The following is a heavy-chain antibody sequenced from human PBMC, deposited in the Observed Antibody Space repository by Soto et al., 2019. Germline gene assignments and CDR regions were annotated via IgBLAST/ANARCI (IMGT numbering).Heavy chain of an antibody. D-gene: IGHD2-21*01. CDR2: IYYSGST. CDR3: AASCVACGGFNYYGMDV. J-gene: IGHJ6*02. V-gene: IGHV4-31*01. CDR1: GGSISSGGHY. Sequence: QVQLQESGPGLVKPSQTVSLTCTVSGGSISSGGHYWSWIRQHPGKGLEWIGYIYYSGSTYYNPSLKSPATISVDTSKNQFSLKLSSVTAADTAVYYCAASCVACGGFNYYGMDVWGQGTTVTVSS.